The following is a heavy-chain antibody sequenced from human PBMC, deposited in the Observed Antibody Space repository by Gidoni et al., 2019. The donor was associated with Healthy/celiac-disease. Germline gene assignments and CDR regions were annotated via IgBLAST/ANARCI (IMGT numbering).Heavy chain of an antibody. J-gene: IGHJ3*02. V-gene: IGHV4-38-2*02. CDR2: IYHSGST. D-gene: IGHD3-22*01. CDR3: ARHATPAHRLYYYDSSGDYSDAFDI. Sequence: QVQLQESGTGLVKPSATLSLTCTVSGYSISRVYYWGWIRHPPGKGLEWIGSIYHSGSTSYNPSRNMRVTISVDTSTTQFSLKLSSVTAADTAVYYCARHATPAHRLYYYDSSGDYSDAFDIWGQGTMVTVSS. CDR1: GYSISRVYY.